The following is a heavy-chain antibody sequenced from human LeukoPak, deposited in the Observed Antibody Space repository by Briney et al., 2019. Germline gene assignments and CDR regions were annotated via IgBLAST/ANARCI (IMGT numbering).Heavy chain of an antibody. CDR2: IYYSGST. J-gene: IGHJ3*02. CDR3: AGIRFNIDAFDI. CDR1: GVSISSGGYY. V-gene: IGHV4-31*03. Sequence: SETLSLTCTVSGVSISSGGYYWSWLRQPPGKGLEWIGYIYYSGSTYYNPSLKSRVTISVDTSKNQFSLKLSSVTAADTAVYYCAGIRFNIDAFDIWGQGTMVTVSS. D-gene: IGHD1-14*01.